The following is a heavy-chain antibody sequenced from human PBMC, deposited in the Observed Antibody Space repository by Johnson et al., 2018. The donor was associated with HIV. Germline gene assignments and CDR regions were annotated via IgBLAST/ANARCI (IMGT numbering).Heavy chain of an antibody. CDR1: GFTFSSYA. Sequence: EVQLVESGGGLVQSGGSLRLSCAASGFTFSSYAMSWVRQAPGKGLEWVSGISGSGGSTYYADSARGRFTISRDNSKNTLYLQMGSLRAEDMAVYYCARERSGSYYVDAFDSWGQGTMVTVSS. V-gene: IGHV3-23*04. CDR3: ARERSGSYYVDAFDS. J-gene: IGHJ3*02. D-gene: IGHD1-26*01. CDR2: ISGSGGST.